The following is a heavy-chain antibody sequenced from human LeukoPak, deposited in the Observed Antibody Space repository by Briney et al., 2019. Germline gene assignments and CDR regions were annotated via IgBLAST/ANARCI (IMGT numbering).Heavy chain of an antibody. D-gene: IGHD4-23*01. CDR2: ISSGRPLI. CDR1: GFTFISYN. V-gene: IGHV3-48*01. Sequence: GGSLRLSCAASGFTFISYNMNWVRRAPGKGLEWVSYISSGRPLIYYADSVKGRFTVSRDGAKSSLYLQMNSLRVEDTAVYYCAKAVPKAVVTPSFDYWGQGTLVTVSS. J-gene: IGHJ4*02. CDR3: AKAVPKAVVTPSFDY.